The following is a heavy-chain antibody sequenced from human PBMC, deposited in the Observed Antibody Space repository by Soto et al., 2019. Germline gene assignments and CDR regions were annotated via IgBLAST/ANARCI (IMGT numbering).Heavy chain of an antibody. CDR2: MYNTGST. V-gene: IGHV4-59*01. D-gene: IGHD2-21*02. J-gene: IGHJ6*02. CDR1: GGSISGYY. Sequence: PSETLSLTCTVSGGSISGYYWSWIRQPPGKGLEWIGYMYNTGSTVYNPSFKSRVTISVDTSKNQFSLKLNSVTAADTAVYYCARDLWGYCGTDCYPLDVWGQATTVTVFS. CDR3: ARDLWGYCGTDCYPLDV.